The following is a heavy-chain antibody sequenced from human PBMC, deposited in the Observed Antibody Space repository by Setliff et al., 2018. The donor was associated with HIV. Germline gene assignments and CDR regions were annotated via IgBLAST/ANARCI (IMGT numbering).Heavy chain of an antibody. CDR3: ARGLPATNGVWIDY. CDR2: VYLSGGT. Sequence: PSETLSLTCTVSSDSIRAYFWTWVRQPAGKGLEWIGHVYLSGGTNSSPSLKSRVTMSFDTSKNQFSLNLNSVTAADTAVYYCARGLPATNGVWIDYWGQGTLVTVSS. CDR1: SDSIRAYF. J-gene: IGHJ4*02. D-gene: IGHD2-8*01. V-gene: IGHV4-4*07.